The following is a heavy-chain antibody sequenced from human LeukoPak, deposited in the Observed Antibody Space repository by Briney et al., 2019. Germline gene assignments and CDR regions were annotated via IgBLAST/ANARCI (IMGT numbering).Heavy chain of an antibody. J-gene: IGHJ4*02. Sequence: PGGSLRLSCAASGFTFSSYGMHWVRQAPGKGLEWVAVISYDGSNKYYADSVKGRFTISRDNSKNTLYLQMNSLRAEDTAVYYCAKDRSYYDSSGYYSLGDYWGQGTLVTVSS. D-gene: IGHD3-22*01. CDR3: AKDRSYYDSSGYYSLGDY. CDR1: GFTFSSYG. V-gene: IGHV3-30*18. CDR2: ISYDGSNK.